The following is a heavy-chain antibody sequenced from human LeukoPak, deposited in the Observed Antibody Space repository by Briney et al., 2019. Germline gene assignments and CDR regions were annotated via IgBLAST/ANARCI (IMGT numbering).Heavy chain of an antibody. V-gene: IGHV4-34*01. CDR1: GGSFSGYY. J-gene: IGHJ4*02. Sequence: SETLSLTCAVYGGSFSGYYWSWIRQSPGKGLEWIGENNESGRTNYNPSLKSRVTISVDTSKNQFSLKLSSVTAADTAVYYCARGRSGRLAFDYWGQGILVTVSS. D-gene: IGHD6-19*01. CDR3: ARGRSGRLAFDY. CDR2: NNESGRT.